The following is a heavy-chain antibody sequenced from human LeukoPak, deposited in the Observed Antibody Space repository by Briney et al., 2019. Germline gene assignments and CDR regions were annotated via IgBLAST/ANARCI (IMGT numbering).Heavy chain of an antibody. V-gene: IGHV3-21*01. J-gene: IGHJ4*02. CDR2: INSYSSYI. CDR1: KFTFSSYS. D-gene: IGHD6-19*01. CDR3: ARVLVELRDKQIKAVAYDY. Sequence: PGGSLRLSCAASKFTFSSYSMNWVRQAPGKGLEWVSSINSYSSYIYYADSVKGRFTISRDNAKNSLYLQMNSLRAEDTAVYYCARVLVELRDKQIKAVAYDYWGQGTLVTVSS.